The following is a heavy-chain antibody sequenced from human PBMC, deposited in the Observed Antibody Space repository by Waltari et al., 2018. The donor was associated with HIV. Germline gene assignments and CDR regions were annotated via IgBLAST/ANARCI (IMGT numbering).Heavy chain of an antibody. CDR1: GFALTPSG. J-gene: IGHJ3*01. Sequence: LMPSGAAMGRPAASVTLSCRAGGFALTPSGIPRVGQPPAQGIEGVGGVWAYDGNTDIERRIKGRVTLTADTSTTTAFLEVQKLRMDDTATYYCARGGGTWLQETHYYKGLDVWGQGTMLIVSS. D-gene: IGHD3-10*01. CDR2: VWAYDGNT. CDR3: ARGGGTWLQETHYYKGLDV. V-gene: IGHV1-18*01.